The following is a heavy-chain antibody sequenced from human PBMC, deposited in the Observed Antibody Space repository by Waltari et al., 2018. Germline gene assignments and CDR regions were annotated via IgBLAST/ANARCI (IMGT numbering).Heavy chain of an antibody. V-gene: IGHV4-34*01. CDR2: IHYSGST. D-gene: IGHD2-21*01. CDR1: GESFLAYF. Sequence: QVQLPQWGAGQLKPSETLSLTCAVSGESFLAYFGSWIRQAPGKGLEWLGAIHYSGSTNYNPTLASRLSLSVDTTKKQFSLRLTSVTAADAALYFCARYGEVPPNYFFDYWGQGTLVTVSS. CDR3: ARYGEVPPNYFFDY. J-gene: IGHJ4*01.